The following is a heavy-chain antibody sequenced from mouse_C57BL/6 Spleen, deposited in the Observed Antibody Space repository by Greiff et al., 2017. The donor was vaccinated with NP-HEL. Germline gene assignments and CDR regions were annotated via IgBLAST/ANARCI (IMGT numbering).Heavy chain of an antibody. CDR1: GYTFTDYY. Sequence: VQLKQSGPELVKPGASVKISCKASGYTFTDYYMNWVKQSHGKSLEWIGDINPNNGGTSYNQKFKGKATLTVDKSSSTAYMELRSLTSEDSAVYYCARPSYGNYDYWGQGTTLTVSS. D-gene: IGHD2-1*01. CDR3: ARPSYGNYDY. J-gene: IGHJ2*01. CDR2: INPNNGGT. V-gene: IGHV1-26*01.